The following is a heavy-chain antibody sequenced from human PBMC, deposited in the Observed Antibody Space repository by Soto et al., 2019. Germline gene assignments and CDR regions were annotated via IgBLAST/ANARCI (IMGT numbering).Heavy chain of an antibody. CDR3: AKAPTTLSTSAGDL. D-gene: IGHD4-4*01. CDR1: GFTFNIYA. V-gene: IGHV3-23*01. Sequence: PGGSLRLSCAASGFTFNIYAMSWVRQTPGKGLEWVSTIGGGDGTTYYADSVKGRFTISRDNSKNTLYLQMNSLRAEDTAMYYCAKAPTTLSTSAGDLWGRGALVTVSS. J-gene: IGHJ4*02. CDR2: IGGGDGTT.